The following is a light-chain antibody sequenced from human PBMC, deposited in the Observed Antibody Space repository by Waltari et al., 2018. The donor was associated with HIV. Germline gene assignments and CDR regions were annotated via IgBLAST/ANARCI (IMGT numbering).Light chain of an antibody. Sequence: DIQLTQSPSFLSASVGDKVTITCRANHDIHTYLAWYQQKPGEAPNLLIYAASTLRGGVPTRFSGSGSGRQFTLTISSLQPEDYGTYHCQQLNNSPLTFGGGTKVEIK. CDR2: AAS. J-gene: IGKJ4*01. CDR1: HDIHTY. V-gene: IGKV1-9*01. CDR3: QQLNNSPLT.